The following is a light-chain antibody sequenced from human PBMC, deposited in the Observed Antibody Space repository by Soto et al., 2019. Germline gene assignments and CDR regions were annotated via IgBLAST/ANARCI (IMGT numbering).Light chain of an antibody. CDR2: DVN. J-gene: IGLJ2*01. V-gene: IGLV2-14*01. CDR1: SSDIGGYDY. CDR3: PSYPGGSPLVF. Sequence: QSALTQPASVSGSPGQSITLSCTGTSSDIGGYDYVSWYQRHPGKAPKLIIYDVNNRPSGFSNRFSGSKSGNTASLTISGLQPGDGADFYCPSYPGGSPLVFFGGGTKLPVL.